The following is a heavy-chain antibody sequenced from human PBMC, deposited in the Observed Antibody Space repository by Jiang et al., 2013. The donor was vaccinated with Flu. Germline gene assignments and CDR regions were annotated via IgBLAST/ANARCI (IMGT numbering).Heavy chain of an antibody. D-gene: IGHD3-10*01. Sequence: SGAEVKKPGSSVKVSCKASGGTFSSYAISWVRQAPGQGLEWMGGIIPIFGTANYAQKFQGRVTITADKSTSTAYMELSSLRSEDTAVYYCASSRFKSGMVRGDDYYYGMDVWGQGTTVTVSS. CDR1: GGTFSSYA. CDR2: IIPIFGTA. CDR3: ASSRFKSGMVRGDDYYYGMDV. V-gene: IGHV1-69*06. J-gene: IGHJ6*02.